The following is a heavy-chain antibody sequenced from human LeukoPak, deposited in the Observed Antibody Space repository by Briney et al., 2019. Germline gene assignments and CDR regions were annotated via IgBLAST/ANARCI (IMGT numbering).Heavy chain of an antibody. CDR1: GYTFTSYY. D-gene: IGHD2-2*02. CDR3: AREGRDIVVVPAAIRNAFDI. V-gene: IGHV1-46*01. J-gene: IGHJ3*02. CDR2: INPSGGST. Sequence: ASVKVSCKASGYTFTSYYMHWVRQAPGQGLEWMGIINPSGGSTSYAQKFQGRVTMTRDMSTSTVYMELSSLRSEDTAVYYCAREGRDIVVVPAAIRNAFDIWGQGTMVTVSS.